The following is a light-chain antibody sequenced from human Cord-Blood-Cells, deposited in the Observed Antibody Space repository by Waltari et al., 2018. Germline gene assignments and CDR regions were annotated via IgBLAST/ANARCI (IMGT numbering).Light chain of an antibody. CDR2: AAS. J-gene: IGKJ2*01. V-gene: IGKV1-39*01. CDR3: QQGYSTPYT. Sequence: DIQMTQSPSYLSASVGDRVTITCRASQSISSYLNWYQQQPGKAPKLLSYAASSLQSGVPSRFSGSGSGTDVTGTISSLQPEDFATYYCQQGYSTPYTFGQGTKLEIK. CDR1: QSISSY.